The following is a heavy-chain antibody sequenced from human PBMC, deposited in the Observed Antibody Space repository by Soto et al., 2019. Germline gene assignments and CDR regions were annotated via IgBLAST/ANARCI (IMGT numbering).Heavy chain of an antibody. Sequence: GGSLRLSCAASGFTFSSYDMHWVRQATGKGLEWVSAIGTAGDPYYPGSVKGRFTISRENAKNSLYLQMNSLRAGDTAVYYCASEAGYCGGVCYSYAIDIWGQGTMVTVSS. CDR2: IGTAGDP. V-gene: IGHV3-13*05. CDR3: ASEAGYCGGVCYSYAIDI. J-gene: IGHJ3*02. D-gene: IGHD2-21*02. CDR1: GFTFSSYD.